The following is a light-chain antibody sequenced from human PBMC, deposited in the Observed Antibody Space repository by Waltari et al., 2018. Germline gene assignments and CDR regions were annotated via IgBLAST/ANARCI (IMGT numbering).Light chain of an antibody. CDR3: QQYNSYSGT. Sequence: DIQMTQSPSTLSASVGDRVTITCRASQNIINSLAWYRQKPGKAPMLLIYKASTLESGVPSRFGGSGSGTEFSLTISSLQPDDFATYYCQQYNSYSGTFGQGTKVEIK. J-gene: IGKJ1*01. CDR1: QNIINS. CDR2: KAS. V-gene: IGKV1-5*03.